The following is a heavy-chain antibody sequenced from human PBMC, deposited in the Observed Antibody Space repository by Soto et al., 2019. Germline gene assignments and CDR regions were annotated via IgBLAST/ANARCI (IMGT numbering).Heavy chain of an antibody. CDR3: AKDIPAAPSYHYYYYGMDV. J-gene: IGHJ6*01. Sequence: GGSLRLSCAASGFTFSSYGMHWVRQAPGKGLEWVAVISYDGSNKYYADSVKGRFTISRDNSKNTLYLQMNSLRAEDTAVYYCAKDIPAAPSYHYYYYGMDVRGQGTTVSVSS. D-gene: IGHD6-13*01. CDR1: GFTFSSYG. CDR2: ISYDGSNK. V-gene: IGHV3-30*18.